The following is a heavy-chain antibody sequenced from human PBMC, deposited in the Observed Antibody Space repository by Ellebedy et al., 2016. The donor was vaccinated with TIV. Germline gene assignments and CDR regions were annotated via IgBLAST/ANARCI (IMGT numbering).Heavy chain of an antibody. CDR2: ITAGGAST. Sequence: GGSLRLSCAASGFTFSDHAMSWVRQTPGKGLEWVSGITAGGASTHYVDSVKGRFTISRDNSKKTLSLQMNSLRAEDTAVYYCVKLDSSGYYYRRLDYWGQGTLVTVSS. J-gene: IGHJ4*02. CDR1: GFTFSDHA. V-gene: IGHV3-23*01. D-gene: IGHD3-22*01. CDR3: VKLDSSGYYYRRLDY.